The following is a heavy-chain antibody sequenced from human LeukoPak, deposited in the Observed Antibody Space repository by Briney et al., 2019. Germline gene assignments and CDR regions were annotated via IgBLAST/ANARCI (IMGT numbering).Heavy chain of an antibody. D-gene: IGHD6-13*01. CDR3: ARTTSSSGNAFDI. CDR2: IYSGGST. CDR1: GFTFSSYW. J-gene: IGHJ3*02. V-gene: IGHV3-66*01. Sequence: GGSLRLSCAASGFTFSSYWMSWVRQAPGKGLEWVSVIYSGGSTYYADSVKGRFTISRDNSKNTLYLQMNSLRAEDTAVYYCARTTSSSGNAFDIWGQGTMVTVSS.